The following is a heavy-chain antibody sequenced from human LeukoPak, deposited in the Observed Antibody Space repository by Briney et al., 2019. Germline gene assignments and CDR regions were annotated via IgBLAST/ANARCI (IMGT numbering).Heavy chain of an antibody. J-gene: IGHJ4*02. V-gene: IGHV3-33*06. D-gene: IGHD5-18*01. Sequence: GGSLRLSCAASGFSFSSYGMHWVRQAPGKGLEWVAVIWYDGSNKYYADSVKGRFTISRDNSKNTLCLQMNSLRAEDTAVYYCAKDRGRGYSFDDYWGQGTLVTVSS. CDR3: AKDRGRGYSFDDY. CDR1: GFSFSSYG. CDR2: IWYDGSNK.